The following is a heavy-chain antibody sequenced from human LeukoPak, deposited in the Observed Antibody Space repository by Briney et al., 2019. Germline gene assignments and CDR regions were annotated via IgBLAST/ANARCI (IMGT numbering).Heavy chain of an antibody. Sequence: NPGGSLRLSCAASAFTFSSYSMNWVRQAPGKGLEWVSSISSSSSYIYYADSVKGRFTISRDNAKNSLYLQMNSLRAEDTAVYYCAREGGYSGYDMDYWGQGTLVTVSS. CDR2: ISSSSSYI. CDR3: AREGGYSGYDMDY. CDR1: AFTFSSYS. V-gene: IGHV3-21*01. D-gene: IGHD5-12*01. J-gene: IGHJ4*02.